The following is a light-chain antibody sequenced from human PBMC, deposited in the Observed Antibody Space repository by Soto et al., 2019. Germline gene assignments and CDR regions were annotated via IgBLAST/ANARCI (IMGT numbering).Light chain of an antibody. CDR2: DAS. CDR1: QSISNW. J-gene: IGKJ1*01. V-gene: IGKV1-5*01. Sequence: DIQMTQSPSTLSASVGDRVTITCRASQSISNWLAWYQQKPGKAPKLLIYDASSLESWVPSRFSGSGSGTEFTLTISSLQPDDFATYYCQQYNTYSPERTFGQGTKVDI. CDR3: QQYNTYSPERT.